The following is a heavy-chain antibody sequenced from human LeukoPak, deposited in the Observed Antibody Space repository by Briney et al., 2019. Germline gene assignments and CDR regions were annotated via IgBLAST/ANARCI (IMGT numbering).Heavy chain of an antibody. CDR2: IYTSGST. Sequence: SETLSLTCTVSGGSISSGSDDWSWIRQPAGKGLEWIGRIYTSGSTNYNPSLKSRVTISVDTSKNQFSLTLSHVTAEDTAVYYCARHATYSSSWYSDAFDIWGQGTMVTVSS. D-gene: IGHD6-13*01. V-gene: IGHV4-61*02. J-gene: IGHJ3*02. CDR1: GGSISSGSDD. CDR3: ARHATYSSSWYSDAFDI.